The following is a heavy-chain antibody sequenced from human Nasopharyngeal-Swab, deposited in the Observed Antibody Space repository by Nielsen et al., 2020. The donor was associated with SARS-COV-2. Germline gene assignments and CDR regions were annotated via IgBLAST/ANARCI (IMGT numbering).Heavy chain of an antibody. J-gene: IGHJ2*01. CDR1: GGTFSSYA. Sequence: SVKVSCKASGGTFSSYAISWVRQAPGQGLEWMGRIIPILGIANYAQKFQGRVTITADKSTSTAYMELSSLKSEDTAVYYCAAGRATILNWYFDLWGRGTLVTVSS. CDR3: AAGRATILNWYFDL. V-gene: IGHV1-69*04. D-gene: IGHD5-24*01. CDR2: IIPILGIA.